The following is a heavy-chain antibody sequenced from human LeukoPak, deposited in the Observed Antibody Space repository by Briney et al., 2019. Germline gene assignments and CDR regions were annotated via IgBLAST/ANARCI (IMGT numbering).Heavy chain of an antibody. V-gene: IGHV4-30-2*01. CDR1: GGSFSSGGYS. CDR3: ARENFATSRSFFDP. J-gene: IGHJ5*02. CDR2: IYYSGST. Sequence: SQTLSLTCDVSGGSFSSGGYSWSWFRQPPGKGLEWIGYIYYSGSTGYYPSLKSRVTISVDRSKSSFSLRLNSMTAADTATYYCARENFATSRSFFDPWGQGILVIVSS. D-gene: IGHD2-2*01.